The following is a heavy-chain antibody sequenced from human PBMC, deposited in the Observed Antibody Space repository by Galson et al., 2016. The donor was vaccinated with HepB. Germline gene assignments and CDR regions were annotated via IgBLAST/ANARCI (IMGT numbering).Heavy chain of an antibody. CDR1: GYTFSGYY. Sequence: SVKVSCKASGYTFSGYYLQWVRQAPGQGLEWMGWINPNSGGGKNAQRFQGRISMTSDTPGNTAYMELRGLTLDDTAVYFCARGRGSGWYFSLDSWGQGTLVTVSS. CDR2: INPNSGGG. J-gene: IGHJ4*02. CDR3: ARGRGSGWYFSLDS. V-gene: IGHV1-2*02. D-gene: IGHD6-19*01.